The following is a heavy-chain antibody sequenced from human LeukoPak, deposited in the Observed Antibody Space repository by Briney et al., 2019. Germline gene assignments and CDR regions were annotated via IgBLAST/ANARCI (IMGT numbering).Heavy chain of an antibody. V-gene: IGHV4-31*03. J-gene: IGHJ3*02. Sequence: SQTQSLTCTVSGGSISSGGYYWSWIRHLPGKGLECIGFIYYSGSTFYNPSLKSRVTISIDTSKNQFSLKLSSVTAADTAVYHCASLYYFDSSGYYYGKADIWGQRIILLVSS. CDR2: IYYSGST. CDR1: GGSISSGGYY. D-gene: IGHD3-22*01. CDR3: ASLYYFDSSGYYYGKADI.